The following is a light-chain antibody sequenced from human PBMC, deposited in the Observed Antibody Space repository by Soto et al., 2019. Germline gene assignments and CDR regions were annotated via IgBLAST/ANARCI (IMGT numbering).Light chain of an antibody. CDR2: DAS. CDR1: QSISSW. Sequence: DIQMTQSPSTLSASVGDRVTITCRASQSISSWLAWYQQKPGKAPKLLIYDASSLESGVPSRFSGSGSGTEFTLTISSLQPDDFATYYCQQNNSLWTFGQGTKVEIK. J-gene: IGKJ1*01. CDR3: QQNNSLWT. V-gene: IGKV1-5*01.